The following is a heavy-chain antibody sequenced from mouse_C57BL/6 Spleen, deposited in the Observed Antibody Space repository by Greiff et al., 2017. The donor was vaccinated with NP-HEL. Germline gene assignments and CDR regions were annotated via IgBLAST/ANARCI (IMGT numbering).Heavy chain of an antibody. D-gene: IGHD2-3*01. CDR3: ARGGIYDGYYGDAMDY. CDR2: ILPGSGST. V-gene: IGHV1-9*01. CDR1: GYTFTGYW. J-gene: IGHJ4*01. Sequence: QVQLKQSGAELMKPGASVKLSCKATGYTFTGYWIEWVKQRPGHGLEWIGEILPGSGSTNYNEKFKGKATFTADPSSNTAYMQLSSLTTEDSAIYYCARGGIYDGYYGDAMDYWGQGTSVTVAS.